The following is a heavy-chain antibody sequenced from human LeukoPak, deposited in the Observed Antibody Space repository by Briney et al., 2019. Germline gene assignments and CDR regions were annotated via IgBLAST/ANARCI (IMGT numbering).Heavy chain of an antibody. Sequence: GGPLRLSCATSGLTFRTTWMHWVRQAPGKGLMWVSRMNGEGTTIDYADSVKGRSTVSRDYAKNTLFLQMNDLRTEDTALYFCATARNFRFEYWGQGSLVIVSS. D-gene: IGHD1-7*01. V-gene: IGHV3-74*01. CDR3: ATARNFRFEY. CDR2: MNGEGTTI. CDR1: GLTFRTTW. J-gene: IGHJ4*02.